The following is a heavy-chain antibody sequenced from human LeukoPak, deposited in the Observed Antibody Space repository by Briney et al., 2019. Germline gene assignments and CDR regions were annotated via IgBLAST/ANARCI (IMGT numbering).Heavy chain of an antibody. V-gene: IGHV4-34*01. CDR1: GGSFSGYY. Sequence: PSETLSLTCAVYGGSFSGYYWSWIRQPPGKGLEWIGEINHSGSTNYNPSLKSRVTISVDTSKNQFSLKLSSVTAADTAVYYCARHSPGYCSSTSCYTPYFDYWGQGTLVTVSS. CDR2: INHSGST. D-gene: IGHD2-2*02. CDR3: ARHSPGYCSSTSCYTPYFDY. J-gene: IGHJ4*02.